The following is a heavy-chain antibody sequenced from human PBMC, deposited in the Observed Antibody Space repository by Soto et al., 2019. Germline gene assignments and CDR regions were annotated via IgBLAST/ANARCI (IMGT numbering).Heavy chain of an antibody. CDR3: AREGGNYFGD. D-gene: IGHD1-26*01. Sequence: EVQLVESGGGLIQPGGSLRLSCAASGFTLSTYSMNWVRQAPGKGLEWVSYMSSSSTIYYADSVKGRFTIFRDNAKNSLYLQMNSMRAEDTAVYYCAREGGNYFGDRGQGILVTVTS. CDR1: GFTLSTYS. J-gene: IGHJ4*02. CDR2: MSSSSTI. V-gene: IGHV3-48*01.